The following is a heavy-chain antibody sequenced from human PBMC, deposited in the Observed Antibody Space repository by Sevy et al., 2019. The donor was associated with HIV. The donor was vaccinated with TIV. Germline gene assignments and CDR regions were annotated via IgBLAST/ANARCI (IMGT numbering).Heavy chain of an antibody. CDR1: GYTFITYY. V-gene: IGHV1-46*01. J-gene: IGHJ6*02. CDR3: ARDRDLSGSYLEYYYYAMDV. Sequence: ASVKVSCKASGYTFITYYVHWVRQAPGQGLEWMGLIDPSGSTRYAQKFQGRVSMTGDMSTTTVYMELSSLTSEDTAVYYCARDRDLSGSYLEYYYYAMDVWGQGTTVTVS. CDR2: IDPSGST. D-gene: IGHD1-26*01.